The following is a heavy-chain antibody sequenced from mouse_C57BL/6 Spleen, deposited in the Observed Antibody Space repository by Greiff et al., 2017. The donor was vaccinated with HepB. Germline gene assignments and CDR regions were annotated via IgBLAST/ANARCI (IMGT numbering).Heavy chain of an antibody. J-gene: IGHJ1*03. CDR1: GYTFTDYN. CDR2: INPNNGGT. V-gene: IGHV1-18*01. D-gene: IGHD1-1*01. CDR3: ARSGGSSPHWYFDV. Sequence: EVQLQQSGPELVKPGASVKIPCKASGYTFTDYNMDWVKQSHGKSLEWIGDINPNNGGTIYNQKFKGKATLTVDKSSSTAYMELRSLTSEDTAVYYCARSGGSSPHWYFDVWGTGTTVTVSS.